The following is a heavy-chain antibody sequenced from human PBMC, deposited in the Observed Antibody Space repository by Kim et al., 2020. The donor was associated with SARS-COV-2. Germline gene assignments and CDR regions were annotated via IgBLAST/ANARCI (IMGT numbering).Heavy chain of an antibody. D-gene: IGHD6-6*01. J-gene: IGHJ6*02. V-gene: IGHV3-64D*06. CDR3: VKGGIAARPTVYYGMDV. Sequence: KGRFTISRDNSKNTLYLQMSSLRAEDTAVYYCVKGGIAARPTVYYGMDVWGQGTTVTVSS.